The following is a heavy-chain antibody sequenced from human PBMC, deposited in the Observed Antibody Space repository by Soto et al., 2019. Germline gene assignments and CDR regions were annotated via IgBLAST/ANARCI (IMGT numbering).Heavy chain of an antibody. CDR1: GFTFSSYA. J-gene: IGHJ4*02. D-gene: IGHD1-26*01. CDR3: ARRGSGSYYDY. CDR2: ISGSGGST. V-gene: IGHV3-23*01. Sequence: EVQLLESGGGLVQPGGSLRLSCAASGFTFSSYAMRWVRQAPGKGLEWVSAISGSGGSTYYADSVKGRFTISRDKSKNTLYLQMNSLRADDTAVYYCARRGSGSYYDYWGQGTLVTVSS.